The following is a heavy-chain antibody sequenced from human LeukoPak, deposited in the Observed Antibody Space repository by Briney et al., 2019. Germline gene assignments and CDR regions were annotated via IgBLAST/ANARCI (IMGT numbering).Heavy chain of an antibody. V-gene: IGHV4-59*08. CDR3: ARPLPHYYDTSGSYYFDY. CDR2: IYYSGTT. J-gene: IGHJ4*02. Sequence: NTSETLSLTCTVSGGSMSSYYWSWIRQPPGKGREWIGYIYYSGTTNYNPSLKSRVTISVDTSKKQFSLKLSSVTAAATAVYYCARPLPHYYDTSGSYYFDYWGQGTLVTVSS. D-gene: IGHD3-22*01. CDR1: GGSMSSYY.